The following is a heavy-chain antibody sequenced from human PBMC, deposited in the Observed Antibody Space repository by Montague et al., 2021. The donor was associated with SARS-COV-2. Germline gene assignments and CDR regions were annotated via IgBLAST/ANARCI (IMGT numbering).Heavy chain of an antibody. CDR1: GGSISSYY. CDR3: ARDSHYYDSSGLFDY. J-gene: IGHJ4*02. CDR2: IYYSGST. V-gene: IGHV4-59*13. D-gene: IGHD3-22*01. Sequence: SETLSLTCTLSGGSISSYYWSWIRQPPGKGLEWIGYIYYSGSTNYNPSLKSRVTISVDTSKNQFSLKLSSVTAADTAVYYCARDSHYYDSSGLFDYWGQGTLVTVSS.